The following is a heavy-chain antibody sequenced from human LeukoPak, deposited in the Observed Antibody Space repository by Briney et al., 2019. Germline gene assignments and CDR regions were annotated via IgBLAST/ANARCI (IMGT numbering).Heavy chain of an antibody. CDR2: TIPIFGTA. CDR1: GGTFSSYA. D-gene: IGHD4-17*01. V-gene: IGHV1-69*13. J-gene: IGHJ6*04. CDR3: ARERDMTTVRRTHYYYGMDV. Sequence: SVKVSCKASGGTFSSYAISWVRQAPGQGLEWMGGTIPIFGTANYAQKFQGRVTITADESTSTAYMELSSLRSEDTAVYYCARERDMTTVRRTHYYYGMDVWGKGTTVTVSS.